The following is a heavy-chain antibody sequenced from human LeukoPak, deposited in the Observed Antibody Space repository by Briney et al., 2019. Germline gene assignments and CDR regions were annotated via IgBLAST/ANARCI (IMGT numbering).Heavy chain of an antibody. V-gene: IGHV3-7*01. CDR3: VREGFYFFDF. CDR1: GFTFTNNF. Sequence: PGGSLRLSCAASGFTFTNNFMSWVRLVPGKGLEWVANIKQDGSETTYADSVRGRFTIFRDNAKDSVYLQMNSLRAEDSATYYCVREGFYFFDFWGQGTLVTVSS. CDR2: IKQDGSET. J-gene: IGHJ4*01.